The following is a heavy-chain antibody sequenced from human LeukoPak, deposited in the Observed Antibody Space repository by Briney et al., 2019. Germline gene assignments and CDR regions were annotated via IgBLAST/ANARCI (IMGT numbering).Heavy chain of an antibody. CDR1: GFTFSNFA. Sequence: GGSLRLSCAASGFTFSNFALMWVRQAPGRGLEWVSAICGADGSKVYADSVKGRFTISRDNSKNTLYLQMIGLRAEDAAVYYCARDPNGDYIGAFDMWGPGTLVTVSS. D-gene: IGHD4-17*01. CDR2: ICGADGSK. CDR3: ARDPNGDYIGAFDM. V-gene: IGHV3-23*01. J-gene: IGHJ3*02.